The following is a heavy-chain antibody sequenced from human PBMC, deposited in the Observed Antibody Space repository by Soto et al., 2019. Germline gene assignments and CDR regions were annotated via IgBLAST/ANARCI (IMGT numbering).Heavy chain of an antibody. J-gene: IGHJ4*02. CDR1: GYTFSGHD. CDR2: MNPNSGDT. D-gene: IGHD1-1*01. CDR3: ARVGGNLNDDYFDY. V-gene: IGHV1-8*01. Sequence: QVQLVQSGAEVKKPGASVKVSCKASGYTFSGHDINWVRQATGQGPEWLGWMNPNSGDTGYAQNFPGRVTMTRDTTIRTAYMELSSRRAEDTAVYYCARVGGNLNDDYFDYWGQGTLVTVSS.